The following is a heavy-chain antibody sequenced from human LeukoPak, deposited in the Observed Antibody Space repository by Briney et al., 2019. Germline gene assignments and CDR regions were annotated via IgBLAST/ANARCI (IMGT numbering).Heavy chain of an antibody. V-gene: IGHV3-74*01. Sequence: GGSLRLSCVASGFTFSSYWMHWVRQAPGKGLVWVSRINMDGSSTSYADSVKGRFTISRDNAKNTLYLQMNNLRAEDTAVYFCSNDLTGSPDYWGQGTLVTVSS. CDR1: GFTFSSYW. CDR3: SNDLTGSPDY. D-gene: IGHD1-20*01. CDR2: INMDGSST. J-gene: IGHJ4*02.